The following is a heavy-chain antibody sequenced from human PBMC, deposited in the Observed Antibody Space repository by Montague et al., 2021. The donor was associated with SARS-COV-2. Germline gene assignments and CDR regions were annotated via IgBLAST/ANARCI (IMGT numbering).Heavy chain of an antibody. CDR3: ARAYCGGDCHVGP. Sequence: SETLSLTCTVSVGSISNYYWPWIRQPTGKGLEWIGCIYDSGSANYNPSLKSRSTISVDTSNNQFSLRLSSVTAADTAVYYCARAYCGGDCHVGPWGQGILVAVSS. V-gene: IGHV4-59*01. D-gene: IGHD2-21*02. J-gene: IGHJ5*02. CDR1: VGSISNYY. CDR2: IYDSGSA.